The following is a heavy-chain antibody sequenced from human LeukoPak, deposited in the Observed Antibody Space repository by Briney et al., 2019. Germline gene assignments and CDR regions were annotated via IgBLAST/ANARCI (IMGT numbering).Heavy chain of an antibody. D-gene: IGHD3-3*01. CDR2: IYHSGST. V-gene: IGHV4-38-2*02. Sequence: KTSETLSLTCTVSGYSISSGYYWGWIRQPPGKGLEWIGSIYHSGSTYYNPSLKSRVTISVDTSKNQFSLKLSPVTAADTAVYYCARDSYDFWSGYYTFDPWGQGTLVTVSS. CDR3: ARDSYDFWSGYYTFDP. CDR1: GYSISSGYY. J-gene: IGHJ5*02.